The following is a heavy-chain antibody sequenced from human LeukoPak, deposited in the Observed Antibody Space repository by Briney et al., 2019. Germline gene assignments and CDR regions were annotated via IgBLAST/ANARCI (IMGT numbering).Heavy chain of an antibody. Sequence: GGSLRLSCAASGFSFSDYGMLWVRQAPGKGLEWVALIRYNGNDKYYDDSVKGRFTISRDNSKNTLYLQMNSLRAEDTAVYYCAKRGDWNSRYSYYYYMDVWGKGTTVTVSS. CDR2: IRYNGNDK. CDR1: GFSFSDYG. V-gene: IGHV3-30*02. J-gene: IGHJ6*03. D-gene: IGHD1-7*01. CDR3: AKRGDWNSRYSYYYYMDV.